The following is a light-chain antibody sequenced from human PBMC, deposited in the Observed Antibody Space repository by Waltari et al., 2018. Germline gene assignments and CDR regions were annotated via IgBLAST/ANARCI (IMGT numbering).Light chain of an antibody. J-gene: IGLJ2*01. CDR2: GKN. CDR1: SLRSYY. CDR3: NSRDSSGNHVV. V-gene: IGLV3-19*01. Sequence: SSELTQDPAVSVALGQTVRITCQGDSLRSYYASWYQQKPGRDPVLVIYGKNNRPSGIPDRFSGASSGNTASLTITGAQAEDEADYYCNSRDSSGNHVVFGGGTKLTVL.